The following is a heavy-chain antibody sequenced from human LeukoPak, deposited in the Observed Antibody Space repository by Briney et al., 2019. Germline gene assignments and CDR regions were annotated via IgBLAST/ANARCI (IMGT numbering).Heavy chain of an antibody. CDR1: GGSFSGYY. J-gene: IGHJ4*02. CDR3: ARAAVAGNDY. Sequence: PSETLSLTCAVYGGSFSGYYWSWIRQPPGKGLEWIGEINHSGSTNYNPSLKSRVTISVDTSKNQSSLKLSSVTAADTAVYYCARAAVAGNDYWGQGTLVTVSS. V-gene: IGHV4-34*01. CDR2: INHSGST. D-gene: IGHD6-19*01.